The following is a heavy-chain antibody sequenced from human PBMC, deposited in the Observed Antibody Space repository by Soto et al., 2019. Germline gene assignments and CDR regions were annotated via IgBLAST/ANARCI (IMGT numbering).Heavy chain of an antibody. J-gene: IGHJ3*02. V-gene: IGHV4-59*01. D-gene: IGHD3-22*01. CDR3: ARGGGYDSSGYDAFDI. CDR2: IYYSGST. CDR1: GGSISSYY. Sequence: PSETLSLTCTVSGGSISSYYWSWIRQPPGKGLEWIGYIYYSGSTNYNPSLKSRVTISVDTSKNQFSLKLSSVTAADTAVYYCARGGGYDSSGYDAFDIWGQGTMVTVSS.